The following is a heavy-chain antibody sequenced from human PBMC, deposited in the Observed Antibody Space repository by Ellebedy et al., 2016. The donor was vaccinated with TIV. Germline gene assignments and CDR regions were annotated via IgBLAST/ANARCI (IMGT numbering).Heavy chain of an antibody. V-gene: IGHV1-3*01. Sequence: AASVKVSCKASGYIVTNHAIHWVRQAPGQSFEWMGWIYPPNGDTKYSQQFQGRVTFTSETSASTAYMELSSLRSEDTAVYYCARDKPGGDNWFDPWGQGTLVTVSS. J-gene: IGHJ5*02. D-gene: IGHD3-16*01. CDR1: GYIVTNHA. CDR3: ARDKPGGDNWFDP. CDR2: IYPPNGDT.